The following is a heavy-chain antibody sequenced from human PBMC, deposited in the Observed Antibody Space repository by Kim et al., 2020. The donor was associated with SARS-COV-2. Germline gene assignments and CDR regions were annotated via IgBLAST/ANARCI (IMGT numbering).Heavy chain of an antibody. D-gene: IGHD7-27*01. Sequence: GGSLRLSCAASGFTFSDYYMSWIRQAPGKGLEWVSYISSSGSTIYYADSVKDRFTISRDNAKNSLYLQMNSLRAEDTAVYYCARDRVLGKAPYYYYYGMDVWGQGTTVTVSS. V-gene: IGHV3-11*01. CDR3: ARDRVLGKAPYYYYYGMDV. CDR1: GFTFSDYY. CDR2: ISSSGSTI. J-gene: IGHJ6*02.